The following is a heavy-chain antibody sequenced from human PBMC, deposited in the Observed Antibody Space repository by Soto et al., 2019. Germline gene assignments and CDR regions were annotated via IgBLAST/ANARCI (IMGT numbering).Heavy chain of an antibody. Sequence: PSETLSLTCNVSGGSISKFYWAWIRKTAGNGLEWMGRVYATGTTDHNPSLRSRVAMSVDISKKTFSLRLRSVTGADSGVYYCVRDGSKSLRDWFDPWGQGILVTVSS. CDR2: VYATGTT. J-gene: IGHJ5*02. CDR1: GGSISKFY. V-gene: IGHV4-4*07. CDR3: VRDGSKSLRDWFDP.